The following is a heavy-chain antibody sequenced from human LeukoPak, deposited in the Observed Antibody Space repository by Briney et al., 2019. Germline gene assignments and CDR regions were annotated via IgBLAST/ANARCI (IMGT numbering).Heavy chain of an antibody. CDR1: RFTFSSYG. D-gene: IGHD1-1*01. CDR2: IWYDGNNR. Sequence: PGGSLRLSCAASRFTFSSYGMHWVRQAPGKGLEWVALIWYDGNNRYYADSVKGRFTISRDNSKNTLYLQMNSLRVEDTAVYYCARDRGNGGYFDYWGQGTLVTVSS. J-gene: IGHJ4*02. V-gene: IGHV3-33*01. CDR3: ARDRGNGGYFDY.